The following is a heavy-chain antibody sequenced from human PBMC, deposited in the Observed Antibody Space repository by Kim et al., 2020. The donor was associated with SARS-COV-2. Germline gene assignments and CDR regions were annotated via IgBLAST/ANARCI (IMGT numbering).Heavy chain of an antibody. J-gene: IGHJ4*02. CDR3: ARQTYYDILTGYYNPHYFDY. CDR1: GGSISSSSYY. CDR2: IYYSGST. V-gene: IGHV4-39*01. D-gene: IGHD3-9*01. Sequence: SETLSLTCTVSGGSISSSSYYWGWIRQPPGKGLEWIGSIYYSGSTYYNPSLKSRVTISVDTSKNQFSLKLSSVTAADTAVYYCARQTYYDILTGYYNPHYFDYWGQGTLVTVSS.